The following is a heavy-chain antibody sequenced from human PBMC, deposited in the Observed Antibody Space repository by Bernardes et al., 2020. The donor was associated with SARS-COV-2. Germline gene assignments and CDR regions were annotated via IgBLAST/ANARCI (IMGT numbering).Heavy chain of an antibody. D-gene: IGHD3-10*01. Sequence: GGSLRLSCVGSGFTFNTDAMYWVRKGPGKGLEYVSAISYNGGSAYYADSVKGRFTISRDNSQNTLFLQMRSLRVEDMAVYYCARAPITMVRGIELNYWGQGTLVTVSS. CDR1: GFTFNTDA. CDR2: ISYNGGSA. J-gene: IGHJ4*02. V-gene: IGHV3-64*02. CDR3: ARAPITMVRGIELNY.